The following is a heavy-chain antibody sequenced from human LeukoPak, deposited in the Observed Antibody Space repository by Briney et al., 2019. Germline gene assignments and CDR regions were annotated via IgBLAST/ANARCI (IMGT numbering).Heavy chain of an antibody. CDR3: ARGRNDSSGGPFAS. Sequence: SETLSLTCAVYGGSFSGYYWSWIRQPPGKGLEWIGEINHSGSTNYNPSLKSRVTISVDTSKNQFSLKLSSVTAADTAVYYCARGRNDSSGGPFASGGQGPLVPVSS. V-gene: IGHV4-34*01. J-gene: IGHJ4*02. D-gene: IGHD3-22*01. CDR2: INHSGST. CDR1: GGSFSGYY.